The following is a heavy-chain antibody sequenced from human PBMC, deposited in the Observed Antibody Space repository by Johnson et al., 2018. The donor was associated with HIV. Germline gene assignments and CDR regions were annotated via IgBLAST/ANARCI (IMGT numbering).Heavy chain of an antibody. V-gene: IGHV3-30*04. CDR3: VRGLDI. CDR1: GFTFSSYA. J-gene: IGHJ3*02. Sequence: VQLVESGGGVVQPGRSLRLSCAASGFTFSSYAMHWVRQAPGKGLEWVAVISYDGSNKYYADSVKGRFTISRDNSKNTLYLQMKSLIAADTAVYYCVRGLDIWGQGPEVTVSS. CDR2: ISYDGSNK.